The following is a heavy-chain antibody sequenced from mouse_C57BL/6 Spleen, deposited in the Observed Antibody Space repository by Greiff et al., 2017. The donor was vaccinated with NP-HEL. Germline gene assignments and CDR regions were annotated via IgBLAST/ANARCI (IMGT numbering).Heavy chain of an antibody. CDR2: INYDGSST. D-gene: IGHD2-4*01. CDR1: GFTFSDYY. Sequence: EVKLMESEGGLVQPGSSMKLSCTASGFTFSDYYMAWVRQVPEKGLEWVANINYDGSSTYYLDSLKSRFIISRDNAKNILYLQMSSLKSEDTATYYCARSLYDYDEGGMDYWGQGTSVTVSS. CDR3: ARSLYDYDEGGMDY. V-gene: IGHV5-16*01. J-gene: IGHJ4*01.